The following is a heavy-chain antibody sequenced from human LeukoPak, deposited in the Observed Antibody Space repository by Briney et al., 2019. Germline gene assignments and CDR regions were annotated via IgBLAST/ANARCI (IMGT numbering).Heavy chain of an antibody. Sequence: GGSLRLSCAASGFTFSNYVLSWVRQAPGKGLEWVSGISDSGTGTYFADSVKGRFTISRDNSKNTLYLQMNSLRAEDTAVYYCAKPGSGADSGRHCFDSWGQGTLVTVSS. J-gene: IGHJ4*02. CDR2: ISDSGTGT. CDR1: GFTFSNYV. D-gene: IGHD2-21*01. CDR3: AKPGSGADSGRHCFDS. V-gene: IGHV3-23*01.